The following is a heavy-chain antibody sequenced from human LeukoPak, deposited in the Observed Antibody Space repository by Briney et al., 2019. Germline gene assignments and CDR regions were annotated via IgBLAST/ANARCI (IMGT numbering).Heavy chain of an antibody. Sequence: SQTLSLTCAISGDSVSSNRVAWNWIRQSPSRGLEWLGRTYYRSKWYNDYAVSVKGRITINPDTSKNQFSLQLKFVTPEDTAVYYCARGGGLEDFDYWGRGTLVTVSS. D-gene: IGHD3-10*01. J-gene: IGHJ4*02. CDR2: TYYRSKWYN. CDR3: ARGGGLEDFDY. V-gene: IGHV6-1*01. CDR1: GDSVSSNRVA.